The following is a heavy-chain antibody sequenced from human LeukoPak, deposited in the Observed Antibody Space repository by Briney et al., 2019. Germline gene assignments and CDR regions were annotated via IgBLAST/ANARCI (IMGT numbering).Heavy chain of an antibody. CDR2: ISSSGSTI. CDR1: GFTFSDYY. V-gene: IGHV3-11*04. J-gene: IGHJ4*02. D-gene: IGHD5-18*01. CDR3: ARGRWIQLWFDY. Sequence: GGSLRLSCAASGFTFSDYYMSWIRQAPGKGLEWVSYISSSGSTIYYADSVKGRFTIFRDKAKNSLYLQMNSLRAKDTAVYYCARGRWIQLWFDYWGQGTLVTVSS.